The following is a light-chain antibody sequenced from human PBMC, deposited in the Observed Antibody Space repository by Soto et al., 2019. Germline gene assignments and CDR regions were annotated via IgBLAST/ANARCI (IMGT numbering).Light chain of an antibody. CDR1: SSDVDSYNR. CDR2: EVS. CDR3: CSYAGSQTWV. Sequence: QSALTQPRSVSGSPGQSVTISCTGISSDVDSYNRVSWYQQPPGTAPKLMIYEVSNRPSGVPDRFSGSKSGNTASLTISGLQAEDEADYYCCSYAGSQTWVFGTGTKLTVL. V-gene: IGLV2-18*02. J-gene: IGLJ1*01.